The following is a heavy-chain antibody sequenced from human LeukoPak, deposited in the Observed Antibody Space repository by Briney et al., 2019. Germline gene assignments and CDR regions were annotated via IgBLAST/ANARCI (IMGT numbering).Heavy chain of an antibody. CDR3: ARESGSYLWRSWLNP. V-gene: IGHV4-59*01. J-gene: IGHJ5*02. CDR1: GGSISNYY. D-gene: IGHD3-16*01. CDR2: IYNSGNT. Sequence: PSETLSLTCTVSGGSISNYYWSWIRQPPGKGLEWIGYIYNSGNTNYNPSLKSRVTISVDTSKNQFSLKLNSVTAADTAVYYCARESGSYLWRSWLNPWGQGTLVTVSS.